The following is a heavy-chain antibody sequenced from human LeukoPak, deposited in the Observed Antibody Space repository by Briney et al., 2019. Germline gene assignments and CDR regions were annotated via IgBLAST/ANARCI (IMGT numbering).Heavy chain of an antibody. CDR1: GFSISDHF. J-gene: IGHJ4*02. CDR3: ARVPGGYDTLYDY. D-gene: IGHD5-12*01. Sequence: GGSLRLSCAASGFSISDHFMSWVRQAPGKAPEWVSYITPEKTFHYIDSVKGRFTISRDNAKNSLYLQMNSLSAEDTAVYYCARVPGGYDTLYDYRGQGTLVTVSS. CDR2: ITPEKTF. V-gene: IGHV3-69-1*02.